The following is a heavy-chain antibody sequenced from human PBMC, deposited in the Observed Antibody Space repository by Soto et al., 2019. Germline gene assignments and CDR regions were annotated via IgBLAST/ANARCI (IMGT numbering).Heavy chain of an antibody. CDR1: SGSISSGDW. J-gene: IGHJ4*02. CDR3: VKASDGAWPYYFDS. V-gene: IGHV4-4*02. CDR2: ISHSGST. Sequence: PSETLSLTCAVSSGSISSGDWWSWVRQPPWKGLEWIGEISHSGSTNYNPSLQSRVTISVDKSKNTIFLQMHSLRVEDSAVYFCVKASDGAWPYYFDSWGQGTLVTVSS. D-gene: IGHD5-12*01.